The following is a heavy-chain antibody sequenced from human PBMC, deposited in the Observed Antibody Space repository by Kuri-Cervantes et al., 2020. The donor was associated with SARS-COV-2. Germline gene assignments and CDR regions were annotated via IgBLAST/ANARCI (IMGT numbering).Heavy chain of an antibody. CDR3: VTRGGSEAFDV. J-gene: IGHJ3*01. Sequence: GESLKISCSASGFTFNAYSMHWVRQAPGKGLEYVSAISSNGETTYYADSVKGRFIISRDNSKNTLFLQMSGLRAEDTAVYSCVTRGGSEAFDVWGQGTMVTVSS. CDR1: GFTFNAYS. D-gene: IGHD1-1*01. CDR2: ISSNGETT. V-gene: IGHV3-64D*06.